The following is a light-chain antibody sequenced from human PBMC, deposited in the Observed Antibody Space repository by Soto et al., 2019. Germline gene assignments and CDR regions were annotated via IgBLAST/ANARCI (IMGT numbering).Light chain of an antibody. J-gene: IGKJ4*01. Sequence: IQLTQSPSSLSASVGDRVTITCRASQGITSYLAWYQQRPGKAPGLLIYSASTLQSGVPSRFSGSGYGTDFSLTISSLQPEDFATYYCQQLYSHPLTFGGGTKVDIK. V-gene: IGKV1-9*01. CDR1: QGITSY. CDR3: QQLYSHPLT. CDR2: SAS.